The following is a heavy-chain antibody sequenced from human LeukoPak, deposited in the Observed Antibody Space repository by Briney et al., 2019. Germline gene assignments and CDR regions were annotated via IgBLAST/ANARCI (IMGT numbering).Heavy chain of an antibody. Sequence: GGSLRLSCAASGFTFGNYAMSWVRQAPGKGPEWVSGISGTDSSTAYADSVTGRFIISRDNSKSTLCLEMNSLRAEDTAVYYCTKQVRWDFDSWGQGTLVTASS. CDR3: TKQVRWDFDS. V-gene: IGHV3-23*01. J-gene: IGHJ4*02. D-gene: IGHD4-23*01. CDR1: GFTFGNYA. CDR2: ISGTDSST.